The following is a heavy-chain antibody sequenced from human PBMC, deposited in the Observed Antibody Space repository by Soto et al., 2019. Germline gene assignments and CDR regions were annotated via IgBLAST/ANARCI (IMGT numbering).Heavy chain of an antibody. D-gene: IGHD2-21*02. J-gene: IGHJ4*02. Sequence: VQLVQSGTEAKEPGASVRVSCKASGYTFTAHSLHWARQAPGQGLEWMGWIIVSHDWPRYAPQFQGRLTFEPDTIGTTSYMHLTRLTPDDPAVYFCAREPEDGDPGDYWGQGTPVVVSS. CDR2: IIVSHDWP. CDR1: GYTFTAHS. V-gene: IGHV1-3*01. CDR3: AREPEDGDPGDY.